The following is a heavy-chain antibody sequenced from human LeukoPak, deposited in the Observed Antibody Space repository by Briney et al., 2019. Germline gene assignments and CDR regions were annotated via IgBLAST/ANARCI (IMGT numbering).Heavy chain of an antibody. D-gene: IGHD2-21*02. Sequence: SVKVSCKASGGTFSSYGISWVRQVPGQGLEWMGGIIPIFGTANYAQKFQGRVTITADESTSTAYMELSSLRSEDTAVYYCARGVGYCCDGACYGPPRYTCYSGLDVWGQGTTVTVSS. J-gene: IGHJ6*02. CDR3: ARGVGYCCDGACYGPPRYTCYSGLDV. CDR1: GGTFSSYG. V-gene: IGHV1-69*13. CDR2: IIPIFGTA.